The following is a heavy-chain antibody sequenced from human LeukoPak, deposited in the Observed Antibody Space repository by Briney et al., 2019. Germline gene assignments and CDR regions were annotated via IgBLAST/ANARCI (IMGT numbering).Heavy chain of an antibody. CDR3: ARDNSDYYDSSGYYMDA. CDR1: GGSISSYY. V-gene: IGHV4-4*07. CDR2: IYTSGST. Sequence: SETLSLTCTVSGGSISSYYWSWIRQPAGKGLEWIGRIYTSGSTNYNPSLKSRVTMSVDTSKNQLFLKLSSVTAADTAVYYCARDNSDYYDSSGYYMDAWGKGTTVTVSS. D-gene: IGHD3-22*01. J-gene: IGHJ6*03.